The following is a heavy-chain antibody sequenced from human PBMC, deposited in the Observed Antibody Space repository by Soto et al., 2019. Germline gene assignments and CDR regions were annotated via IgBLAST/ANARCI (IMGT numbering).Heavy chain of an antibody. D-gene: IGHD3-10*01. CDR1: GFSLSTSGVG. Sequence: QITLKESGPTLVKPTQTLTLTCTFSGFSLSTSGVGVGWIRQPPGKALEWLALIYWYDDKRYSPFLKSRLTITKDTSKNHVVLTMTNMDPVDTATYYCAHRSYYGSWKNYYFDYWGQGTLVTVSS. CDR2: IYWYDDK. CDR3: AHRSYYGSWKNYYFDY. J-gene: IGHJ4*02. V-gene: IGHV2-5*01.